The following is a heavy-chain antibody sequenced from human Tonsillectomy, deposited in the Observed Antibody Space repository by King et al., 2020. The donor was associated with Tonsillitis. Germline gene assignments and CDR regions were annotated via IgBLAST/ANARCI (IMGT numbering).Heavy chain of an antibody. Sequence: QLQESGPGLVKPSETLSLTCTVSGASISSYYWTWIRQPPGKGLEWIGYIYFSGSTNYNPSLRSRVTISVDTSKNQFSLKLSSLTAADTAVYYCARGPYGYFDYWGQGTLVTVSS. V-gene: IGHV4-59*01. CDR2: IYFSGST. D-gene: IGHD3-10*01. J-gene: IGHJ4*02. CDR3: ARGPYGYFDY. CDR1: GASISSYY.